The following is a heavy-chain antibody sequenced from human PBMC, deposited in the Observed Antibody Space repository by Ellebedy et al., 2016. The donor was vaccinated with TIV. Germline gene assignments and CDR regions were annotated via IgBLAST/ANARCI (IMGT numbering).Heavy chain of an antibody. V-gene: IGHV5-51*01. J-gene: IGHJ4*02. CDR2: IYPGDSDT. Sequence: GESLKISCKGSGYSFTSYWIGWVRQMPGKGLEWMGIIYPGDSDTRYSPSFQGQITISADKSISTAYLQWSSLKASDTAMYYCARRDEQWLASGGFDYWGQGTLVTVSS. CDR1: GYSFTSYW. CDR3: ARRDEQWLASGGFDY. D-gene: IGHD6-19*01.